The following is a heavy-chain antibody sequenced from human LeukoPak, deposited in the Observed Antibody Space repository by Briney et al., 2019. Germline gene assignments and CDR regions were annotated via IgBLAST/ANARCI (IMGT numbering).Heavy chain of an antibody. J-gene: IGHJ4*02. V-gene: IGHV3-30*18. CDR2: ISYDGFNP. Sequence: PGGSLRLSCAASGFTFSSYGMHWVRQAPGKGLEWVAVISYDGFNPYYADSVKGRFTISRDNSKNTLWLQMNSLRAGDTAVYYCAKVKEMYSSGSYYFDYWGQGTLVTVSS. CDR1: GFTFSSYG. D-gene: IGHD6-19*01. CDR3: AKVKEMYSSGSYYFDY.